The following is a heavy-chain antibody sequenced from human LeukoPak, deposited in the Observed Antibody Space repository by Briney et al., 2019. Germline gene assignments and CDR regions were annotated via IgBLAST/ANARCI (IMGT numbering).Heavy chain of an antibody. V-gene: IGHV3-21*01. CDR3: ARDSRDPSSSPILRYFDWLDYPAPFDY. Sequence: PGGSLRLSCAASGFTFSSYSMNWVRQAPGKGLEWVSSISSSSSYIYYADSVKGRFTISRDNAKNSLYLQMNSLRAEDTAVYYCARDSRDPSSSPILRYFDWLDYPAPFDYWGQGTLVTVSS. J-gene: IGHJ4*02. D-gene: IGHD3-9*01. CDR1: GFTFSSYS. CDR2: ISSSSSYI.